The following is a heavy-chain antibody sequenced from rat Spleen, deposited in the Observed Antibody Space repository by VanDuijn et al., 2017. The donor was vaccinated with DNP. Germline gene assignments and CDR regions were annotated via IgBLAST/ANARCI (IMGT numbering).Heavy chain of an antibody. CDR2: ITYDGSRT. CDR1: GFTFSDYN. J-gene: IGHJ3*01. Sequence: EVQLVESGGGLVQPGRSLKLSCVASGFTFSDYNMAWVRQAPKKGLEWVATITYDGSRTYCRDSVKGRFTISRDNAKSTLYLQMDSLRSEDTATYYCARLPGYNGFAYWGQGTLVTVSS. D-gene: IGHD1-4*01. CDR3: ARLPGYNGFAY. V-gene: IGHV5-7*01.